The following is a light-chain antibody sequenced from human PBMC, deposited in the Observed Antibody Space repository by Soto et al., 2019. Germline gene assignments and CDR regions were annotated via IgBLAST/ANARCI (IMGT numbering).Light chain of an antibody. J-gene: IGKJ1*01. Sequence: EMDITRSPGTRSLSVGSSGTLSCWASQSVGSSYLGWYQQKPGQSPRLLIYGTSNRATGIPDRFSGSGSGTEFPLTICGLEPEALAVYYCQQSVSSLPPFGHGTKVDI. CDR2: GTS. V-gene: IGKV3-20*01. CDR1: QSVGSSY. CDR3: QQSVSSLPP.